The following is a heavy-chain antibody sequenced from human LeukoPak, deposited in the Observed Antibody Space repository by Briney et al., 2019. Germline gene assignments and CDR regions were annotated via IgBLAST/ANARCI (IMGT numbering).Heavy chain of an antibody. CDR2: INHSGST. CDR3: ARDNNYGGNSFDY. Sequence: SETLSLTCAVYGGSFSGYYWSWIRQPPGKGLEWIGEINHSGSTNYNPSLKSRVTISVDTSKNQFSLKLSSVTAADTAVYYCARDNNYGGNSFDYWGQGTLVTVSS. D-gene: IGHD4-23*01. V-gene: IGHV4-34*01. CDR1: GGSFSGYY. J-gene: IGHJ4*02.